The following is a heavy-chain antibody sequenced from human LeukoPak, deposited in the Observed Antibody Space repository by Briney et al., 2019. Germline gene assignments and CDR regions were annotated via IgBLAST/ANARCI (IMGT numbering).Heavy chain of an antibody. CDR3: ARALPGYFDTSGYYFDY. D-gene: IGHD3-22*01. Sequence: PSETLSLTCAVSGGSISSSNWWSWVRQPPGKGLEWIGEIYHSGSTNYSPSLKSRVTISVDTSKNHFSLKLSSVTAADTAVYYCARALPGYFDTSGYYFDYWGQGNLVTVSS. V-gene: IGHV4-4*02. CDR1: GGSISSSNW. J-gene: IGHJ4*02. CDR2: IYHSGST.